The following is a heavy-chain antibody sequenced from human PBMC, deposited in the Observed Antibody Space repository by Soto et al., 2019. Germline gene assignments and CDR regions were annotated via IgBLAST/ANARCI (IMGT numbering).Heavy chain of an antibody. D-gene: IGHD3-22*01. CDR1: GYSFAGYW. CDR3: ARQIYDSDTGPHFQYYFDS. V-gene: IGHV5-10-1*01. Sequence: GESLKISCKGSGYSFAGYWITWVRQKPGKGLEWMGRIDPSDSQTYYSPSFRGHVTISVTKSITTVFLQWSSLRASDTAMYYCARQIYDSDTGPHFQYYFDSWGQGTPVTVSS. CDR2: IDPSDSQT. J-gene: IGHJ4*02.